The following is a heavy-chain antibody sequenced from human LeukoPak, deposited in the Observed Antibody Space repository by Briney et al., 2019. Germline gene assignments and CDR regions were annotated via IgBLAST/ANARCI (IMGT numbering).Heavy chain of an antibody. Sequence: GGSLRLSCAASGFTFSSYGMSWVRQAPGKGLEWVSYISSSGSTIYYADSVKGRFTISRDNAKNSLYLQMNSLRAEDTAVYYCARGYCSSTSCYAGRYYYYYMDVWGKGTTVTISS. J-gene: IGHJ6*03. V-gene: IGHV3-48*04. CDR3: ARGYCSSTSCYAGRYYYYYMDV. D-gene: IGHD2-2*01. CDR1: GFTFSSYG. CDR2: ISSSGSTI.